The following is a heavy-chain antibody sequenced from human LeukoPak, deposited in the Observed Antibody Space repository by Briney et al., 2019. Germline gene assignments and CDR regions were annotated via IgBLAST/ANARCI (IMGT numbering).Heavy chain of an antibody. CDR2: IYYSGSI. V-gene: IGHV4-38-2*01. CDR1: GFTFSSYA. Sequence: PGGSLRLSCAASGFTFSSYAMSWVRQAPGKGLEWIGSIYYSGSIYSNGSLKSRVTISVETSKNQFSLKLSSVTAADTAMYYCARVRAAAVPYYFDYWGRGTLVTVSS. CDR3: ARVRAAAVPYYFDY. J-gene: IGHJ4*02. D-gene: IGHD6-13*01.